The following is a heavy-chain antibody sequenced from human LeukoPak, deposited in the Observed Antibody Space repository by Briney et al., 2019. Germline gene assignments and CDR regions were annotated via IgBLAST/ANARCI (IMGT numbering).Heavy chain of an antibody. CDR3: ARSDGGYRNWFDP. V-gene: IGHV1-2*02. J-gene: IGHJ5*02. Sequence: ASVKVSCKASGYTFTGYYIHWVRQAPGQGLEWMGWINPNSGGTNYAQKFQGRVTMTRDTSISTAYMELSRLRSDDTAVYYCARSDGGYRNWFDPWGQGTLVTVSS. CDR2: INPNSGGT. CDR1: GYTFTGYY. D-gene: IGHD3-16*01.